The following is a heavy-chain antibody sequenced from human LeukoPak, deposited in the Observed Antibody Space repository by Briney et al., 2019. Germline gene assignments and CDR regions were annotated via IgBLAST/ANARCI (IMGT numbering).Heavy chain of an antibody. V-gene: IGHV4-34*01. D-gene: IGHD6-13*01. Sequence: SETLSLTCTVYGGSFSGYYWSWIRQPPGKGLEWIGEINHSGSTNYNPSLKSRVTISVDTSKNQFSLKLSSVTAADTAVYYCARATSSSWYHYYYYYYMDVWGKGTTVTVSS. CDR2: INHSGST. CDR1: GGSFSGYY. J-gene: IGHJ6*03. CDR3: ARATSSSWYHYYYYYYMDV.